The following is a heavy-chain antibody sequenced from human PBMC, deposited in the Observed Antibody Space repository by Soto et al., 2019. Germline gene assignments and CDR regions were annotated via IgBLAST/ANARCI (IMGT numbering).Heavy chain of an antibody. V-gene: IGHV3-30-3*01. D-gene: IGHD5-18*01. CDR2: ISYDGSNK. CDR3: ARDGEFRYSYGTYYFDY. Sequence: QVQLVESGGGVVQPGRSLRLSCAASGFTFSSYAMHWVGQAPGKGLEWVAVISYDGSNKYYADSVKGRFTISRDNSKNTLYLQMNSLSAEDTAVYYCARDGEFRYSYGTYYFDYWGQGTLVTVSS. J-gene: IGHJ4*02. CDR1: GFTFSSYA.